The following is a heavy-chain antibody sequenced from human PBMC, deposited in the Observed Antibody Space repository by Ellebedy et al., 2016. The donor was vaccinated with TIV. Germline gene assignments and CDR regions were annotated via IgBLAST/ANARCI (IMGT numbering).Heavy chain of an antibody. CDR2: IKSKTDGGTT. J-gene: IGHJ4*02. V-gene: IGHV3-15*07. Sequence: GESLKISCSASGFTFSSYDMNWVRQAPGKGLEWVGRIKSKTDGGTTDYAAPVKGRFTISRDDSKNTLYLQMNSLKTEDTAVYYCTTDRYCSGGSCLDYWGQGTLVTVSS. D-gene: IGHD2-15*01. CDR1: GFTFSSYD. CDR3: TTDRYCSGGSCLDY.